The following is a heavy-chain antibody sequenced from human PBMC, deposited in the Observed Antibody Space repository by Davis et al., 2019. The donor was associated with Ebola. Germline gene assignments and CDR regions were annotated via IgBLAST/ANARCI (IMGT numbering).Heavy chain of an antibody. CDR2: IKQDGSEK. J-gene: IGHJ6*02. Sequence: GESLKISCAASGFTFSSYWMSWVRQAPGKGLEWVANIKQDGSEKYYVDSVKGRFTISRDNAKNSLYLQMNSLRAEDTAVYYCARDWLRYFDWSGGMDVWGQGTTVTVSS. CDR1: GFTFSSYW. CDR3: ARDWLRYFDWSGGMDV. V-gene: IGHV3-7*01. D-gene: IGHD3-9*01.